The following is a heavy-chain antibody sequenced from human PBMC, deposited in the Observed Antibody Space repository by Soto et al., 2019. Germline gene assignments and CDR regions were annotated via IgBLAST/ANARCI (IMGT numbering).Heavy chain of an antibody. CDR2: IYSGGST. J-gene: IGHJ3*02. V-gene: IGHV3-66*04. CDR3: ARQLSNGNI. CDR1: TVSSNY. Sequence: TVSSNYMSWVRQAPGKGLEWVSVIYSGGSTNYADSVKGRFTISRDNAKNTLYLQMNSLRAEDTAVYYCARQLSNGNIWGQGTMVTVSS. D-gene: IGHD6-19*01.